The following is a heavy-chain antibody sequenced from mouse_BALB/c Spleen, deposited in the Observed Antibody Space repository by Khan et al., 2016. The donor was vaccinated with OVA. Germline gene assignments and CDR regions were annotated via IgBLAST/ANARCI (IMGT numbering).Heavy chain of an antibody. Sequence: EVKLLESGPGLVKPSQSLSLTCTVTGYSITSDYAWNWIRQFPGNNLEWMGYISYSGNTKYTPSLKSRISITRDTSKNPFFLQLNSVTIEDTATYYCARIKGGDFDYWGQGTTLTVSS. CDR2: ISYSGNT. CDR3: ARIKGGDFDY. J-gene: IGHJ2*01. CDR1: GYSITSDYA. V-gene: IGHV3-2*02.